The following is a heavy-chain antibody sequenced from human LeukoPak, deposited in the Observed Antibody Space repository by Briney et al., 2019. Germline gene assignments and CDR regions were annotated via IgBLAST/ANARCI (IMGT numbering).Heavy chain of an antibody. Sequence: SETLSLTCAVYGGSFSGYYWSWIRQPPGKGLEWIGEINHSGSTNYNPSLKSRVTISVDTSKNQFSLKLSSVTAADTAVYYCARVETYYDFWSGYPKTYYYYGMDVWGQGTTVTVSS. J-gene: IGHJ6*02. CDR2: INHSGST. V-gene: IGHV4-34*01. CDR3: ARVETYYDFWSGYPKTYYYYGMDV. CDR1: GGSFSGYY. D-gene: IGHD3-3*01.